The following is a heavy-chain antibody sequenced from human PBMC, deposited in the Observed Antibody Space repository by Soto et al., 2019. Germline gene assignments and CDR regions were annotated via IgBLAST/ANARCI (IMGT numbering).Heavy chain of an antibody. Sequence: QVQLVESGGGVVQPGRSLRLSCAASGFTFSSYAMHWVRQAPGKGLERVAGIWYDGSNKYYADSVEGRFTISRDNSKNTLYLQMNSLRVEDTAVYKCARDLGWLADWGQGTLVTVSS. V-gene: IGHV3-33*01. J-gene: IGHJ4*02. D-gene: IGHD6-19*01. CDR1: GFTFSSYA. CDR3: ARDLGWLAD. CDR2: IWYDGSNK.